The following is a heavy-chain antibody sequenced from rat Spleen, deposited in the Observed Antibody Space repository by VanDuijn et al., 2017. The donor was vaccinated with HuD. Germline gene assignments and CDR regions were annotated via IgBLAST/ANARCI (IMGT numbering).Heavy chain of an antibody. CDR3: ARHGIRGNWFAY. V-gene: IGHV5-29*01. J-gene: IGHJ3*01. CDR1: GFTFSNYG. Sequence: EVQLVESGGGLVQPGRSLKLSCAASGFTFSNYGMAWVRQAPTKGLEWVATVNYDGSSTYYRDSVKGRFTISRDNAKSTLYLQMDSLRSEDTATYYCARHGIRGNWFAYWGQGTLVTVSS. D-gene: IGHD4-3*01. CDR2: VNYDGSST.